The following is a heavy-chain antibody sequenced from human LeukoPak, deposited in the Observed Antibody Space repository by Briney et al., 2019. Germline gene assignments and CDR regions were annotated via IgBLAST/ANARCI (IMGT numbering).Heavy chain of an antibody. CDR2: INPRSGDT. V-gene: IGHV1-2*02. CDR3: VRDWELRYSQGGFDY. CDR1: GYTFIVYY. J-gene: IGHJ4*02. D-gene: IGHD3-9*01. Sequence: ASVKVSCKASGYTFIVYYVHWVRQAPGQGLEWMGWINPRSGDTNYAQQFQGRLTMTRDTSISTAYMELSRLTSDDTAVYFCVRDWELRYSQGGFDYWGQGTLVSVSS.